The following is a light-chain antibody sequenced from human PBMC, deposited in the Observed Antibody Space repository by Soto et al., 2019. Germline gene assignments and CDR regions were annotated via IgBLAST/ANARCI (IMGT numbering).Light chain of an antibody. J-gene: IGKJ4*01. Sequence: DIQMTQSPSSLSASVGDRVTITCRASQSISSYLNWYQQKPGKAPKLLIYAASSLQSGVPSRFSGSGSGTDFTLTISRLQPEDFETYYCQQSYSTPFTVGGGTKVEIK. CDR2: AAS. CDR3: QQSYSTPFT. CDR1: QSISSY. V-gene: IGKV1-39*01.